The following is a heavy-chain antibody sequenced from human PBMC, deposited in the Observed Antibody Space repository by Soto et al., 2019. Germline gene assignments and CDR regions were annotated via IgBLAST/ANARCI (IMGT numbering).Heavy chain of an antibody. D-gene: IGHD3-16*01. CDR1: GGSISSGGYY. V-gene: IGHV4-31*03. J-gene: IGHJ4*02. CDR3: AREGRITYVGCFDY. CDR2: IYYSGST. Sequence: QVQLQESGPGLVKPSQTLSLTCTVSGGSISSGGYYWSWIRQHPGKGLEWIGYIYYSGSTYYNPSLKSRVTISVDTSKNQFSLKLSSVTAVDTAGYYCAREGRITYVGCFDYWGQGTLVTVSS.